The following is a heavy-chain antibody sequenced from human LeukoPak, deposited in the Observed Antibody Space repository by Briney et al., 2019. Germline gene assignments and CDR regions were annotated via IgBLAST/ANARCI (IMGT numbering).Heavy chain of an antibody. CDR2: ISSSSGII. V-gene: IGHV3-48*01. CDR1: GFTFSNYN. D-gene: IGHD6-25*01. J-gene: IGHJ4*02. CDR3: ASTRLRSSVWQDY. Sequence: PGGSLRLSCAASGFTFSNYNMNWVRQAPGKGLEWVSFISSSSGIIYYADSVKGRFTISRDNSKYTLSLQMNSLRADDTAVYYCASTRLRSSVWQDYWGQGTLVIVSS.